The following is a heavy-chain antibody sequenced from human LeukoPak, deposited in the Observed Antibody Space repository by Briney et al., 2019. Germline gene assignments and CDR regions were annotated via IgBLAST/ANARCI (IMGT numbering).Heavy chain of an antibody. Sequence: PGGSLRLSCAASEFVFSSYAMNWVRQAPGKGLEWVSCIGASGSSTYYADSVKGRFTISRDNSKTTLYLQMNSLRAEDTAVYYCARGLSSVNDAFDIWGQRTMVTVSS. CDR2: IGASGSST. D-gene: IGHD3-10*01. V-gene: IGHV3-23*01. CDR3: ARGLSSVNDAFDI. CDR1: EFVFSSYA. J-gene: IGHJ3*02.